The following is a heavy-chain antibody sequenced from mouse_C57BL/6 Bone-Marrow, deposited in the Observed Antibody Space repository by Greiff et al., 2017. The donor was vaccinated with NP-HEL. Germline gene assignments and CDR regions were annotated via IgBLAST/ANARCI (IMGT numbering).Heavy chain of an antibody. CDR1: GYTFTSYW. D-gene: IGHD3-1*01. Sequence: QVQLQQPGAELVKPRASVKLSCKASGYTFTSYWMHWVKQRPGQGLEWIGMIHPNSGSTNYNEKFKSKATLTVDKSSSTAYMQLSSLTSEDSAVYYCATQHWVYFDYWGQGTSLTVSS. CDR3: ATQHWVYFDY. V-gene: IGHV1-64*01. J-gene: IGHJ2*02. CDR2: IHPNSGST.